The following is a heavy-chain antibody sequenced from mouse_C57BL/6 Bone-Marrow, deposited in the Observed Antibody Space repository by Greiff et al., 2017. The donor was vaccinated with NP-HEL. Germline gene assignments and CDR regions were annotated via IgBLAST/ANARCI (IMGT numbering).Heavy chain of an antibody. Sequence: RVESEGGLVQPGSSMKLSCTTSGFTFSDYYMAWVRQVPEKGLDWVANINYDGSSTYYLDSLKSRFIISRDNAKNILYLQMSSLKSEDTATYYGAREGGLRRRTYAMDYWGQGTSVTVSS. V-gene: IGHV5-16*01. J-gene: IGHJ4*01. CDR2: INYDGSST. D-gene: IGHD2-4*01. CDR1: GFTFSDYY. CDR3: AREGGLRRRTYAMDY.